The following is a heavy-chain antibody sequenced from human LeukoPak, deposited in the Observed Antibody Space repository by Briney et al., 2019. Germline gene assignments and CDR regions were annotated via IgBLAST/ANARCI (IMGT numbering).Heavy chain of an antibody. D-gene: IGHD1-26*01. CDR2: FTRDGSST. CDR1: GFTLSSYA. V-gene: IGHV3-74*01. CDR3: ARAQMGAPTEC. Sequence: QSGGSLRLSCAASGFTLSSYAMYWVRQAPGKGLVWVSRFTRDGSSTIYADSVKGRFTVSRDIAKNTLYLQMNSVRAEDTAVYYCARAQMGAPTECWGQGPLVSVSS. J-gene: IGHJ4*02.